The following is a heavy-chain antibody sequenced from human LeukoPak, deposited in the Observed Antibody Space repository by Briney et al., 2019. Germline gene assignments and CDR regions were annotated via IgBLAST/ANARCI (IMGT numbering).Heavy chain of an antibody. CDR2: ISGYKGNT. J-gene: IGHJ4*02. CDR1: TYTFTRYG. CDR3: ARSGRGTYYYFDL. D-gene: IGHD5-12*01. V-gene: IGHV1-18*01. Sequence: WASVKVSCKASTYTFTRYGISWVRQAPGQGLEWMGWISGYKGNTNYAQKFLGRVSMTADTATSTAYMELRSLTSDDTAMYYCARSGRGTYYYFDLWGQGTLVTVSS.